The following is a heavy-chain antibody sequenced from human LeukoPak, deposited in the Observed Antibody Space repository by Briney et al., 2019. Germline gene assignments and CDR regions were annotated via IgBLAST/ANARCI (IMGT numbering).Heavy chain of an antibody. V-gene: IGHV3-23*01. CDR3: AKDRSIYCSSSGCYLNWFDP. Sequence: GGSLRLSCAASGFTFSNYPMSWVRQIPGKGLERVATISGSSDRTYYADSVRGRFTISRDNSKNTLYLQMNSLRADDTAVYYCAKDRSIYCSSSGCYLNWFDPWGQGALVTVSS. D-gene: IGHD2-2*01. J-gene: IGHJ5*02. CDR1: GFTFSNYP. CDR2: ISGSSDRT.